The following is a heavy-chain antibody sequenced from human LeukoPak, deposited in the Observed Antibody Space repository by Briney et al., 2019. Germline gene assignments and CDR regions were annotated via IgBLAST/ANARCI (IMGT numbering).Heavy chain of an antibody. CDR2: IVGRGSST. J-gene: IGHJ4*02. Sequence: GGSLRLSCAASGFIFSNYAMSWVRQAPGKGLEWVSAIVGRGSSTYYADSVKGRFTISRDNSKNTLYLQLNRLRAEDTAVYYCAKWGGYDILTGYYDSDYWGQGTLVTVSS. CDR1: GFIFSNYA. V-gene: IGHV3-23*01. CDR3: AKWGGYDILTGYYDSDY. D-gene: IGHD3-9*01.